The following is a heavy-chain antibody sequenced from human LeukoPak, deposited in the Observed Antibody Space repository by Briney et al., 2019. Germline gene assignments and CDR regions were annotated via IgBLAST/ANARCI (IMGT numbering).Heavy chain of an antibody. V-gene: IGHV3-43D*04. J-gene: IGHJ4*02. Sequence: GGSLRLSCAASGFTFDNHAMHWVRQAPGKGLEWVSLITWDGSSTVYAGSVKGRFTISRDNTQNSLYVQMNSLRAEDTALYYCARGDDYNFRVIDYWGQGTLVTVSS. CDR3: ARGDDYNFRVIDY. CDR1: GFTFDNHA. D-gene: IGHD5-24*01. CDR2: ITWDGSST.